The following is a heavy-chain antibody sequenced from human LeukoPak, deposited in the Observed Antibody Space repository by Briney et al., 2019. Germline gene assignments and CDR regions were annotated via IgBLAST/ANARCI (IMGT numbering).Heavy chain of an antibody. CDR2: LTTDGGST. V-gene: IGHV3-23*01. CDR1: GFTFSCYD. D-gene: IGHD1-26*01. CDR3: AKSLVRWAFDY. Sequence: AGGSLRLSCAASGFTFSCYDMSWVRQAPGKGLEWVSSLTTDGGSTEYADSVKGRFTISRDNSRNTLYLQMNSLRAEDTALYYCAKSLVRWAFDYWGQGTLVTVSS. J-gene: IGHJ4*02.